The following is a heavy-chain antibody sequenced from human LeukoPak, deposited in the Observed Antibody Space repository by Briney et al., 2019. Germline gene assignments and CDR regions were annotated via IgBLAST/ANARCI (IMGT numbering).Heavy chain of an antibody. D-gene: IGHD3-10*01. CDR2: INQSGST. Sequence: SETLSLTCAVYGGSFSGYCWNWIRQPPGKGLEWIGEINQSGSTKYNPSFESRVTISVDTSKNQLSLKLSPVTAADTAVYYCARGPGSGSYFAWFDSWGQGALVTVSS. CDR1: GGSFSGYC. CDR3: ARGPGSGSYFAWFDS. V-gene: IGHV4-34*01. J-gene: IGHJ5*01.